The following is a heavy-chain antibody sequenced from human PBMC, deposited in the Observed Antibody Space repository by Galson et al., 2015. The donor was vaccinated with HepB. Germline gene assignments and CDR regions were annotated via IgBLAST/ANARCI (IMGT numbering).Heavy chain of an antibody. J-gene: IGHJ4*02. CDR3: ARGELYYFDY. V-gene: IGHV4-59*01. Sequence: LSLTCTVSGGSISSYYWSWIRQPPGKGLEWIGYMSYSGGTNYNPSLKSRVTISVDTSKNQFSLKLSSVTAADTAVYYCARGELYYFDYWGQGTLVTVSS. D-gene: IGHD1-26*01. CDR1: GGSISSYY. CDR2: MSYSGGT.